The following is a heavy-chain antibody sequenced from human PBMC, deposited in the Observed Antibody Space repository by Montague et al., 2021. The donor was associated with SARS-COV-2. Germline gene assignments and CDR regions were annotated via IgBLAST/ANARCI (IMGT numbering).Heavy chain of an antibody. J-gene: IGHJ3*02. Sequence: SETLSLTCAVHGGSFSGYYWSWIRQPPGKGLEWIGEINHSGSTNYNPSLKSRVSISVDTSKNQFSLELCSVTAADTAVYYCARHVPIYLTLENAFDIWGQGTMVTVSS. V-gene: IGHV4-34*01. CDR3: ARHVPIYLTLENAFDI. D-gene: IGHD3-3*01. CDR2: INHSGST. CDR1: GGSFSGYY.